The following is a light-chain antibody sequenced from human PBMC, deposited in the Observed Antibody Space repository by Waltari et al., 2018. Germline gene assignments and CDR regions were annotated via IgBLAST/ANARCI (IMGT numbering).Light chain of an antibody. CDR2: DVT. J-gene: IGLJ2*01. Sequence: QSALAQPASVSGIPGQSISISCTGTSSDLGGYNSVTRYQQHSGKAPKVLLYDVTFRPSGISNRFSGSKSGNTASLTIYGLQAEDEAYYYCSSYTSSRTLIFGGGTKVTV. V-gene: IGLV2-14*03. CDR1: SSDLGGYNS. CDR3: SSYTSSRTLI.